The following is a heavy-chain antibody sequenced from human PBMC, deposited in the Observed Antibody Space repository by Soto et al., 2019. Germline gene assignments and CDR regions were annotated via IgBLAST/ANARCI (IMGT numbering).Heavy chain of an antibody. J-gene: IGHJ4*02. D-gene: IGHD5-18*01. CDR2: IYWNDDK. CDR1: GFSISTSEVG. Sequence: VFVLTLVNPRQTLTRSCNFSGFSISTSEVGVGWIRQPPGKALEWLALIYWNDDKRYSPPLKSRLTITKDTSKNQVVLTMTNMDPVDTATYYCAHLDVDTAMAYFDYWGQGTLVTVSS. CDR3: AHLDVDTAMAYFDY. V-gene: IGHV2-5*01.